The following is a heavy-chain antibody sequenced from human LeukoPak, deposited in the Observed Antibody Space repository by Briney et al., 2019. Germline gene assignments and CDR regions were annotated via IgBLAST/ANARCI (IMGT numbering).Heavy chain of an antibody. CDR3: AKGHLGLDY. J-gene: IGHJ4*02. Sequence: GGSLRLSCAASGFTFSNYKMIWVRQAPGKGLEWVSAISGSGGSTYYADSVKGRFTISRDNSKNTLYLQMNSLRAEDTAVYYCAKGHLGLDYWGQGTLVTVSS. V-gene: IGHV3-23*01. CDR2: ISGSGGST. D-gene: IGHD3-16*01. CDR1: GFTFSNYK.